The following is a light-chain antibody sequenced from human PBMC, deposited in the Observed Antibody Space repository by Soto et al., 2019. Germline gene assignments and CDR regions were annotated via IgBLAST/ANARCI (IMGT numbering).Light chain of an antibody. CDR3: QQYDNWPRT. CDR2: GAS. CDR1: QSIGSH. V-gene: IGKV3-15*01. Sequence: ERLTTQAPATLSVPPGERATVSSGARQSIGSHLAWYQQKPGQAPRLLIYGASSRATGIPARFSGSGSGTEFTLTITSLQSEDFAVYYCQQYDNWPRTFGQGTKVDIK. J-gene: IGKJ1*01.